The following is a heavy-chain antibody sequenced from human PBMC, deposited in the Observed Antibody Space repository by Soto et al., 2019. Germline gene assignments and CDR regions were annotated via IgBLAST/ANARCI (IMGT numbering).Heavy chain of an antibody. D-gene: IGHD6-6*01. CDR2: IIPIFGTA. CDR3: ARNEQLGLVGDWFDP. V-gene: IGHV1-69*01. Sequence: QVQLVESGGGVVQPGSSVKVSCKASGGTFSSYAISWVRQAPGQGLEWMGGIIPIFGTANYAQKFQGRVTITADESTSTAYMELSSLRSEDTAVYYCARNEQLGLVGDWFDPWGQGTLVTVSS. J-gene: IGHJ5*02. CDR1: GGTFSSYA.